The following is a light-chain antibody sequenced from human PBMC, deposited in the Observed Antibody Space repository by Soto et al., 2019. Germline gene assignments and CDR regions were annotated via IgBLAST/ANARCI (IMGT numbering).Light chain of an antibody. CDR1: SSDVGFYNF. CDR2: EVT. J-gene: IGLJ1*01. V-gene: IGLV2-8*01. CDR3: ASYAGTSTYV. Sequence: QSVLTQPPSASGSPGQSLTISCTGTSSDVGFYNFVSWYQQRPGKAPKLVIYEVTKRPSGVPDRFSGSKSGSTASLTVSGLQADDEADYYCASYAGTSTYVFGTGTKVTVL.